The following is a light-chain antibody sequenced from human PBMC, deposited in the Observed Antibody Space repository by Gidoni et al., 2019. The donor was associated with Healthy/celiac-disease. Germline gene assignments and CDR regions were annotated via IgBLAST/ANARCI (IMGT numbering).Light chain of an antibody. CDR3: QQYGSSPST. Sequence: IVLTQSPGTLSLSPGERATRSCSASQSVRSSYLAWYQQKPGQAPRLLIYGASTRATGIPDRFSGSGSGTEFTLTISRLEPEDFAVYYCQQYGSSPSTFXXXTKVEIK. V-gene: IGKV3-20*01. CDR2: GAS. J-gene: IGKJ1*01. CDR1: QSVRSSY.